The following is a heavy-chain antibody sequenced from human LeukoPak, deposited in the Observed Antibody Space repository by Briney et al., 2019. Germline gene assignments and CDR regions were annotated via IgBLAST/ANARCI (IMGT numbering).Heavy chain of an antibody. J-gene: IGHJ5*02. Sequence: ASVKVSCKASGYTLTGYYMHWVRQAPGQGLEWMGWINPNSGGTNYAQKFQGRVTMTRDTSISTAYMELSRLRSDDTAVYYCARDSTVTTFRGCVDPWGQGTLVTVSS. V-gene: IGHV1-2*02. CDR3: ARDSTVTTFRGCVDP. CDR2: INPNSGGT. D-gene: IGHD4-17*01. CDR1: GYTLTGYY.